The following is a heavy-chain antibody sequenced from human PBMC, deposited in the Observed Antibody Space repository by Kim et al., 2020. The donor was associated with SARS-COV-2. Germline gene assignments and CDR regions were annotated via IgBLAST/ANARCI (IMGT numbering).Heavy chain of an antibody. D-gene: IGHD3-16*01. J-gene: IGHJ5*02. CDR1: GFNFRSFW. CDR3: VLGQGAS. V-gene: IGHV3-7*01. CDR2: IKPDGSDK. Sequence: GGSLRLSCVASGFNFRSFWMAWARQAPGKGLEWVTNIKPDGSDKYYVDSVKGRFTMSRDNAKNSLYLQMDSLRGEDTAVYYCVLGQGASWGQGTLVTVS.